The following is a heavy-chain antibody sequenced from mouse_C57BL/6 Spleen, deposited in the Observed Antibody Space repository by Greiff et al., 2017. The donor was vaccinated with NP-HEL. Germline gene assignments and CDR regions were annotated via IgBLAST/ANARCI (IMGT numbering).Heavy chain of an antibody. CDR1: GYTFTSYW. Sequence: QVQLQQPGAELVKPGASVKLSCKASGYTFTSYWMHWVKQRPGQGLEWIGMIHPNSGSTNYNEKFKSKATLTVDKSSSTAYMPLSSLTSEDAEVYYCARGITTVDFDYWGQGTTLTVYS. V-gene: IGHV1-64*01. J-gene: IGHJ2*01. D-gene: IGHD1-1*01. CDR2: IHPNSGST. CDR3: ARGITTVDFDY.